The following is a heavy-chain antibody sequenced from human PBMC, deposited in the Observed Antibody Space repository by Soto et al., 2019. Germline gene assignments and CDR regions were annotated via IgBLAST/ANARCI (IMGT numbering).Heavy chain of an antibody. CDR1: GYTFTIDA. D-gene: IGHD3-3*01. Sequence: ASVKGSWKGAGYTFTIDAMHWGRQDPGQRLEWMGWINAGNGNTKYSQKFQGRVTITRDTSASTAYMELSSLRSEDTAVYYCARSGILRFVESFLDYWGQGTLVPVSS. CDR2: INAGNGNT. CDR3: ARSGILRFVESFLDY. V-gene: IGHV1-3*01. J-gene: IGHJ4*02.